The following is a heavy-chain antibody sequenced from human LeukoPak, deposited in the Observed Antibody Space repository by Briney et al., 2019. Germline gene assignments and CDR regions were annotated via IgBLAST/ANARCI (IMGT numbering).Heavy chain of an antibody. J-gene: IGHJ4*02. CDR2: IYYSGGT. D-gene: IGHD6-6*01. Sequence: ASETLSLTCTVSGGSISGYYWSWIRQPPGKGLEWIGYIYYSGGTNYNPSLKSRVTISVDTSKNQFSLKLSSVTAADTAVYYCATPRPSYYFDYWGQGTLVTVSS. V-gene: IGHV4-59*08. CDR1: GGSISGYY. CDR3: ATPRPSYYFDY.